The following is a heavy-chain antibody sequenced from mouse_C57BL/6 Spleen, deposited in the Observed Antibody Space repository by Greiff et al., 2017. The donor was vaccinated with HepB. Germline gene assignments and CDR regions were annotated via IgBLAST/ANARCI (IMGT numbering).Heavy chain of an antibody. J-gene: IGHJ4*01. V-gene: IGHV1-26*01. D-gene: IGHD2-1*01. CDR1: GYTFTDYY. CDR3: ARKDGNYVGYAMDY. CDR2: INPNNGGT. Sequence: EVQLQQSGPELVKPGASVKISCKASGYTFTDYYMNWVKQSHGKSLEWIGDINPNNGGTSYNQKFKGKATLTVDKSSGTAYMELRSLTSEDAAVYYCARKDGNYVGYAMDYWGQGTSVTVSS.